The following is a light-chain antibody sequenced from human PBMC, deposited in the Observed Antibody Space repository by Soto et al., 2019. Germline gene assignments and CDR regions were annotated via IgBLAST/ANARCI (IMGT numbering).Light chain of an antibody. V-gene: IGLV2-14*03. J-gene: IGLJ1*01. CDR3: SSYTTSNTRQIV. CDR1: SSDVGGYNY. CDR2: DVS. Sequence: SELTQPASVYGSPGQSITISCTGTSSDVGGYNYVSWYQHHPGKAPKLLIYDVSNRPSGISNRFSGSKSDNTASLTISGLQPEDEADYYCSSYTTSNTRQIVFGTGTKVTVL.